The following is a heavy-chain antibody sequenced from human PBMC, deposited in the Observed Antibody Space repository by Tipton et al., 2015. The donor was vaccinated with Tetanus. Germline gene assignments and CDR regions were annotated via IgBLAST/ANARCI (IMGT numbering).Heavy chain of an antibody. J-gene: IGHJ4*02. CDR1: GGSLSSGGYY. V-gene: IGHV4-31*03. Sequence: TLSLTCTVSGGSLSSGGYYWRWIRQHPGKGLEWIGDIYNSGSTYYNPSLKSRVTISVDTAKNQFSLKGNSVTAADTAVYFWARDQGRGARGGNYWDDWGQGTQVNGSS. D-gene: IGHD1-26*01. CDR2: IYNSGST. CDR3: ARDQGRGARGGNYWDD.